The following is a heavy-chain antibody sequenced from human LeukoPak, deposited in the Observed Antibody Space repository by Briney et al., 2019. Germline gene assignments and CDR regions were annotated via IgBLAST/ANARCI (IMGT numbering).Heavy chain of an antibody. CDR2: INPSGGST. CDR3: ARALYGDYGDWYFDL. J-gene: IGHJ2*01. V-gene: IGHV1-46*01. D-gene: IGHD4-17*01. Sequence: ASVKVSCKASGYTFTSYYMHWVRQAPGQGLEWMGIINPSGGSTSYAQKFQGRVTMTRDTSTSTVYMELSSLRSEDTAVYYCARALYGDYGDWYFDLWGRGTLVTVSS. CDR1: GYTFTSYY.